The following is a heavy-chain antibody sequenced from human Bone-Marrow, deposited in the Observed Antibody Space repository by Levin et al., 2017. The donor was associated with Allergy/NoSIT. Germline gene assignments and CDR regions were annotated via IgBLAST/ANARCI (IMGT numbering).Heavy chain of an antibody. J-gene: IGHJ4*02. D-gene: IGHD1-26*01. CDR1: GFTFTTYD. CDR2: MNPDSGNT. CDR3: ARAKRLVGITL. V-gene: IGHV1-8*01. Sequence: GESLKISCKASGFTFTTYDVNWVRQAAGQGLEWLGWMNPDSGNTGFAQKFHDRITLTRDTSTSTAYMELSALTSEDTAVYYCARAKRLVGITLWGQGTQVTVSS.